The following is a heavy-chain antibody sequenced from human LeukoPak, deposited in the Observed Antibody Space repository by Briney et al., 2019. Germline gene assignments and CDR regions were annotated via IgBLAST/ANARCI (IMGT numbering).Heavy chain of an antibody. Sequence: PGGSLRLSCAASGFTFSSYAMSWVRRAPGKGLEWVSAIIGGGGTTYHADSVKGRFTISRDNSMNTLYLQMNSLRADDTAVYYCAKDPDSRSQGYFDYWGQGTLVTVSS. V-gene: IGHV3-23*01. CDR2: IIGGGGTT. J-gene: IGHJ4*02. CDR3: AKDPDSRSQGYFDY. D-gene: IGHD1-26*01. CDR1: GFTFSSYA.